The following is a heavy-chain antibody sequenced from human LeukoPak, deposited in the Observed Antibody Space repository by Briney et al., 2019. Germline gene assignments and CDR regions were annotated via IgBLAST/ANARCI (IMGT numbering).Heavy chain of an antibody. CDR1: GYTFTGYY. CDR2: INPNSGGT. V-gene: IGHV1-2*02. D-gene: IGHD3-22*01. CDR3: ARYYYDSSGYSPILDN. Sequence: ASVKVSCKASGYTFTGYYMHWVRQAPGQGLEWMGWINPNSGGTNYAQKFQGRVTMTRDTSISTAYMELSRLRSDDTAVYYCARYYYDSSGYSPILDNWGQGTLVTVSS. J-gene: IGHJ4*02.